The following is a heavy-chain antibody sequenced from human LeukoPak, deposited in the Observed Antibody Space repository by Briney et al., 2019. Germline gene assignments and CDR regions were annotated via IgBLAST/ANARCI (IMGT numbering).Heavy chain of an antibody. CDR2: IRSKANSYAT. V-gene: IGHV3-73*01. Sequence: GGSLRLSCAASGFTFSGSAMHWVRQASGKGLEWVGRIRSKANSYATAYAASVKGRFTISRDDSKNTAYLQMNSLKTEDTAVYYCTRPGRSQYNWFDPWGQGTPVTVSS. J-gene: IGHJ5*02. D-gene: IGHD1-1*01. CDR1: GFTFSGSA. CDR3: TRPGRSQYNWFDP.